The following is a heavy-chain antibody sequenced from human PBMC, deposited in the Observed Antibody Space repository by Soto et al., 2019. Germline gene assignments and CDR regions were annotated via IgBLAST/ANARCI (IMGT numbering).Heavy chain of an antibody. J-gene: IGHJ4*02. Sequence: GGSLRLSCAASGFTFSSYGMHWVRQAPGKGLEWVAVIWYDGSNKYYADSVKGRFTISRDNSKNTLYLQMNSLRAEDTAVYYCARNGIQLWLNLPTDYWGQGTLVTVSS. CDR3: ARNGIQLWLNLPTDY. CDR2: IWYDGSNK. V-gene: IGHV3-33*01. D-gene: IGHD5-18*01. CDR1: GFTFSSYG.